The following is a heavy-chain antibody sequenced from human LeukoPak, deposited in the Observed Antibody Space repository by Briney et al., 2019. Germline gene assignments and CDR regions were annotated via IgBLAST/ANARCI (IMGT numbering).Heavy chain of an antibody. CDR2: ISWNSGSI. V-gene: IGHV3-9*01. J-gene: IGHJ4*02. CDR3: TKGGVKYCSTTSCYLDY. Sequence: GGSLRLPCAASGFTFDDYAMHWVRQAPGKGLEWVSGISWNSGSIGYADSVKGRFTISRDNAKNSLYLQMNSLRAEDTAVYYCTKGGVKYCSTTSCYLDYWGQGTLVTVSS. CDR1: GFTFDDYA. D-gene: IGHD2-2*01.